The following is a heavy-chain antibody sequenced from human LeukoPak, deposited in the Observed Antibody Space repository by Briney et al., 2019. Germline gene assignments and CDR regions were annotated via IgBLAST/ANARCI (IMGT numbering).Heavy chain of an antibody. J-gene: IGHJ6*03. CDR1: GFTFSSYS. CDR3: ARDLLGYNYHYMDV. D-gene: IGHD2-15*01. V-gene: IGHV3-21*01. Sequence: GGSLRLPCAASGFTFSSYSMNWVRQAPGKGLEWVSSISSSSSYIYYADSVKGRFTISRDNAKNSLYLQMNSLRVEDTAVYYCARDLLGYNYHYMDVWGKGTTVTVSS. CDR2: ISSSSSYI.